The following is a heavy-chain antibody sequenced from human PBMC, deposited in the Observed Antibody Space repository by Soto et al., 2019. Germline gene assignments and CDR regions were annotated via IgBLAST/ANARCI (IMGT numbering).Heavy chain of an antibody. D-gene: IGHD2-2*01. CDR1: GFTFSSYA. Sequence: GGSLRLSCAASGFTFSSYAMSWVRQAPGKGLEWGSAISGSGGSTYYADSVKGRFTISRYNSKNTLYLQMTSLRAEDTAVYYCAKDRRGYCSSTSCRYRGSDYWGQGTLVTVSS. J-gene: IGHJ4*02. CDR3: AKDRRGYCSSTSCRYRGSDY. CDR2: ISGSGGST. V-gene: IGHV3-23*01.